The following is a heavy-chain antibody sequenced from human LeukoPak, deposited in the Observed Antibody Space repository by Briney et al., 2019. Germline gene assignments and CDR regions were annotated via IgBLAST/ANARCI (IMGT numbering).Heavy chain of an antibody. CDR1: GYTFTGYY. D-gene: IGHD3-10*01. V-gene: IGHV1-2*02. Sequence: ASVKVSCKASGYTFTGYYMHWVRQAPGQGLEWMGWINPNSGGTNYAQKFQGRVTMTRDTSISTAYMELSRLRSDDTAVYYCARGPGFGVLQWFDPWGQGTLVTVSS. CDR3: ARGPGFGVLQWFDP. CDR2: INPNSGGT. J-gene: IGHJ5*02.